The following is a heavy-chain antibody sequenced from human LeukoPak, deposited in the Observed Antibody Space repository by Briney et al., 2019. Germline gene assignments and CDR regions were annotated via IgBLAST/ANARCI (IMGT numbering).Heavy chain of an antibody. Sequence: PGGSRRLSCTTSGLTFSTSGFNWVRQAPGKGLEWVASIGPTGFDRYHADSIKGRFTISRDNANNFLYLQMDSLRAEDTAVYYCATETYGRHYDYWGQGTLLTVSS. J-gene: IGHJ4*02. CDR2: IGPTGFDR. CDR1: GLTFSTSG. D-gene: IGHD3-10*01. CDR3: ATETYGRHYDY. V-gene: IGHV3-21*06.